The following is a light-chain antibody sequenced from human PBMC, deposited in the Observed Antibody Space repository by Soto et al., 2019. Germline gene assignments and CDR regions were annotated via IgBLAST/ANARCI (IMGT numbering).Light chain of an antibody. V-gene: IGKV1-5*01. CDR1: QRISTW. CDR2: DAS. Sequence: DIQMTQSPSTLSASVGDRVTITCRASQRISTWLAWYQQKPGKAPKLLIYDASSLEGGVPSRFSGSGSGTEFTLTISSLQPDDFATYYCQQYNSYSRTFGQGTKVEIK. CDR3: QQYNSYSRT. J-gene: IGKJ1*01.